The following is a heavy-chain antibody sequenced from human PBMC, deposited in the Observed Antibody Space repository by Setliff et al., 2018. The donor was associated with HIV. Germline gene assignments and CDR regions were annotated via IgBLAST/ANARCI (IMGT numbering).Heavy chain of an antibody. J-gene: IGHJ6*03. CDR3: ARGRKYLTTVTSSYFYYMDV. CDR1: GYTFTNYD. D-gene: IGHD4-4*01. Sequence: ASVKVSCKASGYTFTNYDINWVRQATGQGLEWMGWMNPNSGNTGYAQKFQGRVTITRNTSISTAYMELSSLSSEDTAVYYCARGRKYLTTVTSSYFYYMDVWGKGTTVTVSS. V-gene: IGHV1-8*02. CDR2: MNPNSGNT.